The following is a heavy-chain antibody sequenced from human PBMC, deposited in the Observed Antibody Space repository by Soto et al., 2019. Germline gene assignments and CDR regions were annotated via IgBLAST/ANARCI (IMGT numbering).Heavy chain of an antibody. J-gene: IGHJ6*02. Sequence: SETLSLTCTVAGGSISSSSYYWGWIRQPPGKGLEWIGSIYYSGSTYYNPSLKSRVTISVDTSKNQFSLKLSSVTAADTAVYYCARQITMVRGVITDYYYYGMDVWGQGTTVTVSS. CDR3: ARQITMVRGVITDYYYYGMDV. V-gene: IGHV4-39*01. CDR2: IYYSGST. D-gene: IGHD3-10*01. CDR1: GGSISSSSYY.